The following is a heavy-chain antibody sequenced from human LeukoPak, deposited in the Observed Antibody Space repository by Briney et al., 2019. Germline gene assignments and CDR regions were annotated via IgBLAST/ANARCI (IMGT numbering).Heavy chain of an antibody. J-gene: IGHJ4*02. CDR2: ISAYNGNT. Sequence: ASVKVSCKASVYTFTRYGISWVRQAPGQGLEWMGWISAYNGNTNYAQKLQGGVTMTTDTSTSTADMELKSLKSDDTSVYDYARDGVGPFSERHFIWGQGTLVTVSS. D-gene: IGHD2/OR15-2a*01. V-gene: IGHV1-18*01. CDR1: VYTFTRYG. CDR3: ARDGVGPFSERHFI.